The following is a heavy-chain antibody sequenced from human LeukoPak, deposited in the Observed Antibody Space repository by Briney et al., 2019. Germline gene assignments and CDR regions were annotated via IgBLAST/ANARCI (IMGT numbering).Heavy chain of an antibody. CDR1: GYTFTSYD. CDR2: ISAYNGNT. CDR3: ARVKGSGYRNSIDY. D-gene: IGHD3-3*01. J-gene: IGHJ4*02. Sequence: GASVKVSCKASGYTFTSYDINWVRQAPGQGLEWMGWISAYNGNTNYAQKLQGRVTMTTDTSTSTAYMELRSLRSDDTAVYYCARVKGSGYRNSIDYWGQGTLVTVSS. V-gene: IGHV1-18*01.